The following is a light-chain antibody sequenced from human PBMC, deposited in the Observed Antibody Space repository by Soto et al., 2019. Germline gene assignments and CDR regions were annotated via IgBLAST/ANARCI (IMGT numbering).Light chain of an antibody. V-gene: IGKV1-39*01. CDR1: QSISSY. CDR2: AAS. J-gene: IGKJ2*01. Sequence: DIQMTQSPSSLPASVGDRVTITCRASQSISSYLNWYQQKPGKAPKLLIYAASSLQSGVPSRFSGSGSGTDFTLTISSLQPEDVATYYCQKYNSAPPDTFGQGTKLEIK. CDR3: QKYNSAPPDT.